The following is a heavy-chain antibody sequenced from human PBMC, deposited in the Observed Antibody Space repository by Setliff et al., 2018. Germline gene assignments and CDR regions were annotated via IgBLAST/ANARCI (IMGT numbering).Heavy chain of an antibody. D-gene: IGHD4-17*01. CDR2: IQGTGNT. CDR1: GGSFDSGTHY. Sequence: SETLSLTCTVPGGSFDSGTHYWSWIRQPAGKVPEWIGLIQGTGNTNYNPSLQSRATISIDTSKNQFSLKLTSVTAADTAMYYCARVYGENDLPDIWGQGTMVTVSS. V-gene: IGHV4-61*10. CDR3: ARVYGENDLPDI. J-gene: IGHJ3*02.